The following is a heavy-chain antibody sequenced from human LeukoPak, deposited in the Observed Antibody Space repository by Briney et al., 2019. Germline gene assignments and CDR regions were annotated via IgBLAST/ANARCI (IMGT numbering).Heavy chain of an antibody. CDR2: IIPIFGTA. CDR1: GGTFSSYA. J-gene: IGHJ4*02. D-gene: IGHD6-6*01. V-gene: IGHV1-69*13. CDR3: ARGGSSSALFLDY. Sequence: SVKVSCKASGGTFSSYAISWVRQAPGQGLEWMGGIIPIFGTANYAQKFQGRVTITADESTSTAYMELSSLRSEDTAVYYCARGGSSSALFLDYWGQGTMVTVSS.